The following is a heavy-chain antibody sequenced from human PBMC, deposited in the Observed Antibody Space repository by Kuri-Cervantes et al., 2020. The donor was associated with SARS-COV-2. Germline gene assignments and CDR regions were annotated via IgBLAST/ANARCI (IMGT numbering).Heavy chain of an antibody. CDR1: GFTFSSYG. CDR3: AKDRAGVHDF. CDR2: IWYDGSNK. D-gene: IGHD2-21*01. V-gene: IGHV3-33*06. J-gene: IGHJ4*02. Sequence: LSLTCAASGFTFSSYGMHWVRQAPGKGLEWVAVIWYDGSNKYYADSVKGRFAISRDNSKNTLYLQMKSLRDEDTAIYYCAKDRAGVHDFWGQGTLVTVSS.